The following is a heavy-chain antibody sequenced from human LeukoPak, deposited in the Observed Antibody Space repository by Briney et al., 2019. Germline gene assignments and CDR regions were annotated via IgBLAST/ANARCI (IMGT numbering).Heavy chain of an antibody. V-gene: IGHV3-53*01. D-gene: IGHD4-17*01. J-gene: IGHJ6*03. CDR3: ARAMTTVTLYYYYYMDV. CDR2: IYSGGST. Sequence: GGSLRLSCAASGFTVSSNYMSWVRQAPGKGLEWVSVIYSGGSTYYADSVKGRFTISRDNSKNTLYLQMNSLRAEDTAVYYCARAMTTVTLYYYYYMDVWGQGTTVTVSS. CDR1: GFTVSSNY.